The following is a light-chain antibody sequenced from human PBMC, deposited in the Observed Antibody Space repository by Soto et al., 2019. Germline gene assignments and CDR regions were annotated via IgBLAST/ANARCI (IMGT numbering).Light chain of an antibody. CDR3: QQYSSYWT. Sequence: DIQLTQSPSFLSASVGDRVTITCRASQGISSYLAWYQQKPGKAPKLLIYKASSLESGVPSRFSGSGSGTEFTLTISSLQPDDFATYYCQQYSSYWTFGQGTKVDI. V-gene: IGKV1-5*03. CDR1: QGISSY. J-gene: IGKJ1*01. CDR2: KAS.